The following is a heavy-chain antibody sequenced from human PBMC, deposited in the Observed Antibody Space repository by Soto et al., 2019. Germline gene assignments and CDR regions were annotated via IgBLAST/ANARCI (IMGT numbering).Heavy chain of an antibody. Sequence: SETLSLTCTVSGGSISSYYGSWIRQPPGKGLEWIGYIYYSGSTNYNPSLKSRVTISVDMSKNQFSLKLSSVTAADTAVYFCARSVDIVVVPADWFDPWGQGTLVTVSS. CDR1: GGSISSYY. J-gene: IGHJ5*02. V-gene: IGHV4-59*08. D-gene: IGHD2-2*03. CDR3: ARSVDIVVVPADWFDP. CDR2: IYYSGST.